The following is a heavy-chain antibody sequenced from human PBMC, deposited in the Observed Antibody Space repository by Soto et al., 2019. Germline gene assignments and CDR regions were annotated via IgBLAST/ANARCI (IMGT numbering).Heavy chain of an antibody. CDR3: ARIRGLVAGPFMDV. CDR2: IFSNDAK. J-gene: IGHJ6*03. Sequence: QVTLKESGPVLVKPTETLTLTCTVSGFSLSNARMGVSWIRQPPGKALEWLAHIFSNDAKSYSTSLKSRLTISKDTSKSQVVLTMTNMDPVDTATYYCARIRGLVAGPFMDVWGKGTTVTVSS. D-gene: IGHD6-19*01. CDR1: GFSLSNARMG. V-gene: IGHV2-26*01.